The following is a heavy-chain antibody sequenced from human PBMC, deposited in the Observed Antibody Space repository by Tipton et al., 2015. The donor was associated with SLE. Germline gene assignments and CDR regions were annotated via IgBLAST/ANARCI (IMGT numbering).Heavy chain of an antibody. CDR1: GFTFSSYW. Sequence: SLRLSCAASGFTFSSYWMHWVRQAPGKGLVWVSRINSDGSSTSYADSVKSRFTISRDNAKNTLYLQMNSLRAGDTAVYYCSGGIPYYYYYMDVWGKGTTVTVSS. D-gene: IGHD2-15*01. CDR2: INSDGSST. J-gene: IGHJ6*03. CDR3: SGGIPYYYYYMDV. V-gene: IGHV3-74*01.